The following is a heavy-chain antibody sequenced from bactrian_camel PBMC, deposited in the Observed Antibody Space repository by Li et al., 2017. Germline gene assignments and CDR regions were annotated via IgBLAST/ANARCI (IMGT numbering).Heavy chain of an antibody. D-gene: IGHD3*01. CDR3: AASGGQLGRWCYEFPVNWVSWLYN. CDR2: IGGDLGGGRA. V-gene: IGHV3S1*01. Sequence: HVQLVESGGGSVQALGSLSISCKASGNTYSTNCLGWFRQVPGGEREGAQGIARIGGDLGGGRALYSDSVKGRFTISRDNAKNTLYLQMNALKPEDTAMYHCAASGGQLGRWCYEFPVNWVSWLYNWGQGTQVTVS. CDR1: GNTYSTNC. J-gene: IGHJ4*01.